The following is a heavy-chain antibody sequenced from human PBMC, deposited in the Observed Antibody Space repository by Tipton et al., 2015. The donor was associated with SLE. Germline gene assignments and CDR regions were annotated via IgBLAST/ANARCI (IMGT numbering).Heavy chain of an antibody. CDR3: ARVFASTWYDPWRWFDP. Sequence: PGLVKPSETLSLTCGVSGYFISSGYYWGWIRQPPGKGLEWIGNIYHRGSTSYNPSLKSRVTISVDTSKNQFSLRLSSVTAADTAVYYCARVFASTWYDPWRWFDPWGQGTLVTVSS. V-gene: IGHV4-38-2*01. CDR2: IYHRGST. J-gene: IGHJ5*02. CDR1: GYFISSGYY. D-gene: IGHD6-13*01.